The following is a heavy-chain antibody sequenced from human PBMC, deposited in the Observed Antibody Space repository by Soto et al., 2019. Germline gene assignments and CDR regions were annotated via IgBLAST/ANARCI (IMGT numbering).Heavy chain of an antibody. CDR3: TADVFGDIRD. J-gene: IGHJ4*02. D-gene: IGHD3-10*02. CDR1: GGSISSSDW. Sequence: SETLSLTCAVSGGSISSSDWWSWVRQPPGKGLEWIGEIYHSGSTNYNPSLESRVTISVDKSKNQFSLKLSSVTAADTAVYYCTADVFGDIRDWGQGTLVTVSS. CDR2: IYHSGST. V-gene: IGHV4-4*02.